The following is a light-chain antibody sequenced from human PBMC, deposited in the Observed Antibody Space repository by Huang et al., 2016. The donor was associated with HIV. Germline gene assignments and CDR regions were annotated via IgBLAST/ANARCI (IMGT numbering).Light chain of an antibody. V-gene: IGKV3-11*01. CDR3: QQRSNWPPGVT. CDR2: DAS. Sequence: EIVLTQSPATLSLSPGERATLSCRASQSVSRSLAWYQQKPGQAPRLLIYDASNRATGIPARFGGSGSGTDFILTISSLEPEDFAVYYCQQRSNWPPGVTFGGGTKVEIK. J-gene: IGKJ4*01. CDR1: QSVSRS.